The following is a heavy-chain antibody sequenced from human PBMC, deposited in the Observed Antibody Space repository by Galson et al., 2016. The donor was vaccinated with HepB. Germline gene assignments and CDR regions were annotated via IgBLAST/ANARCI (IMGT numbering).Heavy chain of an antibody. V-gene: IGHV2-5*02. CDR2: IYWDDDK. Sequence: PALVKPTQTLTLTCNFSGFSLSTSGVGVGWIRQPPGKALEWLALIYWDDDKRYSPSLKSRVTITKDTSKNQVVLTMTNMDPADTATYYCAHRPGGYVPGWFDPWGQGTLVTVSS. CDR1: GFSLSTSGVG. J-gene: IGHJ5*02. D-gene: IGHD3-22*01. CDR3: AHRPGGYVPGWFDP.